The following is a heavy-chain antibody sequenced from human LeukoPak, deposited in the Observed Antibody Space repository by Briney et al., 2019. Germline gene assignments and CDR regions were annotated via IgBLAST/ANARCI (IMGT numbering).Heavy chain of an antibody. CDR2: IYYSGST. V-gene: IGHV4-59*12. D-gene: IGHD3-10*02. J-gene: IGHJ2*01. Sequence: SETLSLTCTVSGGSISNYYWTWIRQPPGKRLEWIGYIYYSGSTYYNPSLKSRVTISVDTSKNQFSLKLTSVTAADTAVYYCARILFGELSHWYFDLWGRGTLVTVSS. CDR1: GGSISNYY. CDR3: ARILFGELSHWYFDL.